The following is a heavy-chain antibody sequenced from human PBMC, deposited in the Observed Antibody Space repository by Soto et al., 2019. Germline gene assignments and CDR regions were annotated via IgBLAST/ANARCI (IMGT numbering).Heavy chain of an antibody. J-gene: IGHJ4*02. Sequence: EVQLVESGGDLVQPGGSLRLSCVASGFIVSGSYMSWVRQAPGEGLEWVSVMYPDGSRHYAESVKGRFAISRQNSENTVDLQMNSLRTEDTAVYYCAKDRGNYGDGGLDYWGQGTLVTVSS. D-gene: IGHD4-17*01. CDR3: AKDRGNYGDGGLDY. V-gene: IGHV3-53*04. CDR2: MYPDGSR. CDR1: GFIVSGSY.